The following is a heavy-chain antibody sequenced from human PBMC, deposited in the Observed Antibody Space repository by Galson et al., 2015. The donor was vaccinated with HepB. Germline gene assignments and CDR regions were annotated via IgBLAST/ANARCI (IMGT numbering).Heavy chain of an antibody. Sequence: SLRLSCAASGFIFSDYYMGWVRQAPGKGLEWVSYISSGNTYTIYVDSVKGRFTISRDNGKNSLYLHIDSLRGEDTAIYYCVRGGDDAKSVTTGFNGMDVWGQGTMVTVSS. CDR1: GFIFSDYY. CDR2: ISSGNTYT. J-gene: IGHJ6*02. CDR3: VRGGDDAKSVTTGFNGMDV. V-gene: IGHV3-11*06. D-gene: IGHD4-11*01.